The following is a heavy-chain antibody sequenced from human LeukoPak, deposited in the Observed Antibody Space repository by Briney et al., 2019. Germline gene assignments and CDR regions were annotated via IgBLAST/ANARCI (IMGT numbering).Heavy chain of an antibody. CDR3: ARDHGNNWFDP. Sequence: ASVKVSCKASGYTFTSYYMHWVRQAPGQWLEWMAIINPSGGITSYAHKFQGSVTMTRDTSTSTVYMELSSLRSEDTAVYYCARDHGNNWFDPWGQGTLVTVSS. J-gene: IGHJ5*02. V-gene: IGHV1-46*01. CDR2: INPSGGIT. CDR1: GYTFTSYY.